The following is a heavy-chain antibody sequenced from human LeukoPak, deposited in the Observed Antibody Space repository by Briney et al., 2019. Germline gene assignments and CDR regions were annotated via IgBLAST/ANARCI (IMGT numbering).Heavy chain of an antibody. J-gene: IGHJ5*02. Sequence: GGSLRLSCGASGFSFKNYDMSWARYAVSWVRQAPGKGLEWVSGISGSGGVTYYADSVKGRFIISRDNSNNTVSLQMNSLRAEDTAVYYCARDLRRKQWLVLGWFDPWGQGTLVTVSS. CDR3: ARDLRRKQWLVLGWFDP. CDR2: ISGSGGVT. CDR1: GFSFKNYDMSWARYA. V-gene: IGHV3-23*01. D-gene: IGHD6-19*01.